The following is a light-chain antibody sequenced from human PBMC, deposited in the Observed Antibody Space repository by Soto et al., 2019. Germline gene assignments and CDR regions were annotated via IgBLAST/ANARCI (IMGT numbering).Light chain of an antibody. Sequence: EIVMTQSPATLSVSPGERATLSCRASQSVSSNLAWYKQKPGQAPRLLIYGASTTATGIPARFSGSGSGTEFTHTVSSLKSEDFAVYYCQQYNNWLWTFGQGTKVEIK. J-gene: IGKJ1*01. V-gene: IGKV3-15*01. CDR1: QSVSSN. CDR3: QQYNNWLWT. CDR2: GAS.